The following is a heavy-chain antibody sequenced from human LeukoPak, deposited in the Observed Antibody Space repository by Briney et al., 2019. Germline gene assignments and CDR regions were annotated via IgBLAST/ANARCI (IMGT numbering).Heavy chain of an antibody. CDR2: ISGSGGST. CDR3: AKDRAGYSYGQYFDY. J-gene: IGHJ4*02. V-gene: IGHV3-23*01. CDR1: GFTFSSYG. Sequence: GGSLRLSCAASGFTFSSYGMSWVRQAPGKGLEWVSAISGSGGSTYYADSVKGRFTISRDNSKNTLYLQMNSLRAEDTAVYYCAKDRAGYSYGQYFDYWGQGTLVTVSS. D-gene: IGHD5-18*01.